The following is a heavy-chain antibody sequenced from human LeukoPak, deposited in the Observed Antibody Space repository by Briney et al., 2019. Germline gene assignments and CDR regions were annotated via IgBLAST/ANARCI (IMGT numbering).Heavy chain of an antibody. CDR1: GFTFNTFN. J-gene: IGHJ4*02. CDR2: VSISGSTV. V-gene: IGHV3-48*04. Sequence: GGSLRLSCAASGFTFNTFNMNWVRQAPGKGLEWVSYVSISGSTVYHADSVKGRFTVSRDNAKNSLYLQMNSLRAEDTAVYYCARDGRELPYNFDYWGQGTLVSVSS. D-gene: IGHD1-26*01. CDR3: ARDGRELPYNFDY.